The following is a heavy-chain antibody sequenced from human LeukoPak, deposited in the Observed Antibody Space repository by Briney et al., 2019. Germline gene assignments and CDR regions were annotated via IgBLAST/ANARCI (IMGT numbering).Heavy chain of an antibody. Sequence: SETLSLTCTVSGGSISSSSYYWGWIRQPPGKGLEWIGSIYYSGSTYYNPSLKSRVTISVDTSKNQFSLKLSSVTAADTAAYYCARAGIAALSLLVEYYFDYWGQGTLVTVSS. V-gene: IGHV4-39*07. CDR2: IYYSGST. CDR1: GGSISSSSYY. CDR3: ARAGIAALSLLVEYYFDY. D-gene: IGHD6-6*01. J-gene: IGHJ4*02.